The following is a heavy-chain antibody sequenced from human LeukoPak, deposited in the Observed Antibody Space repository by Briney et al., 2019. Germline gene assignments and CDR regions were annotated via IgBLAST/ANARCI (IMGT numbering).Heavy chain of an antibody. D-gene: IGHD1-14*01. CDR2: TSYRSMWCN. J-gene: IGHJ2*01. CDR1: GDSVSSNSAA. Sequence: SQTLSLTCAISGDSVSSNSAASNWISQSPSRSLEWLGRTSYRSMWCNDYAVSVKSRISLNPDTSKNEFSLRLNSVTPEDTAVYYCAQEIGSRDHRYFDLWGRGTLVTVSS. CDR3: AQEIGSRDHRYFDL. V-gene: IGHV6-1*01.